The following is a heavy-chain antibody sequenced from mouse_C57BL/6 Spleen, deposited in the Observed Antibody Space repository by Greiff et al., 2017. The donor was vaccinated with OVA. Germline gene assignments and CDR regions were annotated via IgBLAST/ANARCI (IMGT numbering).Heavy chain of an antibody. CDR3: AREVAGRAMDY. CDR2: IYPFDSET. Sequence: QVQLKQPGAELVRPGSSVKLSCKASGYTFTSYWMDWVKQRPGQGLEWIGNIYPFDSETHYNQKFKDKATLTVDKSSSTAYMQLSSLTSEDSAVYYCAREVAGRAMDYWGQGTSVTVSA. V-gene: IGHV1-61*01. D-gene: IGHD1-1*02. CDR1: GYTFTSYW. J-gene: IGHJ4*01.